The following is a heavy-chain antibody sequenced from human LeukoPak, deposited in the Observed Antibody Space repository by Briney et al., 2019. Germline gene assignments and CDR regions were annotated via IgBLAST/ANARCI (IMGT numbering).Heavy chain of an antibody. CDR3: ASLRKRGGAFDL. CDR1: GGSISSYY. V-gene: IGHV4-34*01. Sequence: SETLSLTCTVSGGSISSYYWSWIRQPPGKGLEWIGEINHSGSTNYNPSLKSRVTISVDTSKNQFSLKLSSVTVADTAVYYCASLRKRGGAFDLWGQGTVVTVSS. J-gene: IGHJ3*01. CDR2: INHSGST.